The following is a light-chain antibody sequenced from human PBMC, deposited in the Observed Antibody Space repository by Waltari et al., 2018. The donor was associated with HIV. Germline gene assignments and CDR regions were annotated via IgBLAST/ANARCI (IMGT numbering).Light chain of an antibody. CDR2: DVR. J-gene: IGLJ2*01. CDR1: YSTIGGCNF. CDR3: GEYAASYPFV. Sequence: QSALTQPRSVSGSPGQSVTIPFPGTYSTIGGCNFVSQYQQHPGQAPKLMIYDVRQRPSGVSDRFSGSKSANTASLTSAGLQAEDEADYHCGEYAASYPFVFGGGTKLTVL. V-gene: IGLV2-11*01.